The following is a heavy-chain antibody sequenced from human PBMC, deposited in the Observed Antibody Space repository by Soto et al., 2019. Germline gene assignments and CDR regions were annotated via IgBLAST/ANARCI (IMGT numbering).Heavy chain of an antibody. CDR2: ISYDESNK. Sequence: QVQLVESGGGVVQPGRSLRLSCAASGFTFSSYAMHWVRQAPGKGLEWVAVISYDESNKYYADSVRGRFTISRDNSKNTLYLQMNSLRAEDTAVDYCAKETMKAVAVSYYFDYWGQGMLVTVSS. D-gene: IGHD6-19*01. J-gene: IGHJ4*02. CDR3: AKETMKAVAVSYYFDY. CDR1: GFTFSSYA. V-gene: IGHV3-30*04.